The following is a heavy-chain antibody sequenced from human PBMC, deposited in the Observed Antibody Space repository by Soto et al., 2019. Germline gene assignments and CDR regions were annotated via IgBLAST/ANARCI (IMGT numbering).Heavy chain of an antibody. D-gene: IGHD5-12*01. V-gene: IGHV1-58*01. CDR2: IVVGSGNT. CDR3: AATLPGATRHRPTGPYYYGMDV. Sequence: SVKVSCKASGFTFSTSAVQWVRQARGQRLEWIGWIVVGSGNTKYAQEYQERVTITRDMSTSTAYMELSSLRSEDTAVFYCAATLPGATRHRPTGPYYYGMDVWGQGTTVTVSS. J-gene: IGHJ6*02. CDR1: GFTFSTSA.